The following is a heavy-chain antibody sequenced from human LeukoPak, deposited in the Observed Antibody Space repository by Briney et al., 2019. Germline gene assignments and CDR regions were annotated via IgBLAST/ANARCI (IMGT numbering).Heavy chain of an antibody. J-gene: IGHJ4*02. D-gene: IGHD2-21*02. Sequence: GESLKISCKGSGYSFTSYWIGWVRQMPGKGLERMGIIYPGDSDTRYSPSFQGQVTISADKSISTAYLQWSSLKASDTAMYYCASGLAYCGGDCYSYDYWGQGTLVTVSS. CDR1: GYSFTSYW. V-gene: IGHV5-51*01. CDR3: ASGLAYCGGDCYSYDY. CDR2: IYPGDSDT.